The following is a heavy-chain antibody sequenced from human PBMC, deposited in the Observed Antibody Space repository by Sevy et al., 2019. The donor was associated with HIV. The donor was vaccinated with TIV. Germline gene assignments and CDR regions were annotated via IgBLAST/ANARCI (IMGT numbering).Heavy chain of an antibody. J-gene: IGHJ6*02. D-gene: IGHD1-20*01. CDR3: AKRLVSWDGMDV. Sequence: GGSLRLSCAASEFTFSTYAMNWVRQAPGKGLEWVSFISSSSNYIYYADSVKGRFTISRDNAKNLLYLQMNSLRAEDTAVYYGAKRLVSWDGMDVWGQGTTVTVSS. V-gene: IGHV3-21*01. CDR2: ISSSSNYI. CDR1: EFTFSTYA.